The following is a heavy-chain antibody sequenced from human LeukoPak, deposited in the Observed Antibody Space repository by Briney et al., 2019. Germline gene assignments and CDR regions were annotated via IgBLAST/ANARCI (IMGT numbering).Heavy chain of an antibody. CDR1: GFTFTNYA. V-gene: IGHV3-30*18. CDR2: ISYDGSNE. D-gene: IGHD2-21*01. CDR3: AKSAVIIGYFDY. Sequence: PGGPLRLSCAASGFTFTNYAMHWVRQAPGKGLEWVAVISYDGSNEYYADSVEGRFSISRDNSKNTVILQMDSLTPEDTAVYFCAKSAVIIGYFDYWGQGTLVTVSS. J-gene: IGHJ4*02.